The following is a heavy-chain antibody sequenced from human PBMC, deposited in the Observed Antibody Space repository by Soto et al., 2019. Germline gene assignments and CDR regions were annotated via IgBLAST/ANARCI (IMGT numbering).Heavy chain of an antibody. Sequence: QVQLVESGGGVVQPGRSLRLSCATSGFIFSNFGMHWVRQAPGKGLEWVAVIWYDGSNAVSADSVKGRFTISRDNSKNTLYLQMRGLRSEDTAVYYCARDPRTARPSAMDVWGQGTTVTVSS. CDR2: IWYDGSNA. J-gene: IGHJ6*02. CDR3: ARDPRTARPSAMDV. CDR1: GFIFSNFG. V-gene: IGHV3-33*08. D-gene: IGHD6-6*01.